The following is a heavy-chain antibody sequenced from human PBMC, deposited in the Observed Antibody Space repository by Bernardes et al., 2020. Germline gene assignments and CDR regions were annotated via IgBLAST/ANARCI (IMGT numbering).Heavy chain of an antibody. D-gene: IGHD2-15*01. J-gene: IGHJ4*02. V-gene: IGHV3-74*01. CDR1: GFTFSSYW. CDR2: INSDGTST. Sequence: GGSLRLSCAASGFTFSSYWMHWVRQVPGKGLVWVSRINSDGTSTSYADSVKGRCTISRDNTKNTLYLQMNSLRAEDTAVYYCARALGYCSGGSCYSFSYFDYWGQGTLVTVSS. CDR3: ARALGYCSGGSCYSFSYFDY.